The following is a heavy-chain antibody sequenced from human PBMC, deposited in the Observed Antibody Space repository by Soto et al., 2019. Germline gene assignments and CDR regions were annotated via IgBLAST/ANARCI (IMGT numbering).Heavy chain of an antibody. D-gene: IGHD3-22*01. V-gene: IGHV3-48*02. Sequence: GGSLRLSCAASGFTFSSYSMNWVRQAPGKGLEWVSYISSSSSTIYYADSVKGRFTISRDNAKNSLYLQMNSLRDEDTAVYYCARRYDSSGYYSDFDYWGQGTLVTVSS. CDR3: ARRYDSSGYYSDFDY. CDR1: GFTFSSYS. CDR2: ISSSSSTI. J-gene: IGHJ4*02.